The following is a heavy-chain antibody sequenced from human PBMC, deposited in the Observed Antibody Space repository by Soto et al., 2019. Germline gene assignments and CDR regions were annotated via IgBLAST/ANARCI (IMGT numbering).Heavy chain of an antibody. V-gene: IGHV4-59*13. D-gene: IGHD4-17*01. CDR2: IYYSGST. J-gene: IGHJ4*02. CDR3: ARDTRDYGFDC. Sequence: QVQLQESGPGLVKPSETLSLTCTVSGDSINSYHWTWIRQPPGKGLEWIGYIYYSGSTNYNPSLKSRVTISVDTSRNHFSLNLTSVTAADTAVYFCARDTRDYGFDCWGQGHLVTVSS. CDR1: GDSINSYH.